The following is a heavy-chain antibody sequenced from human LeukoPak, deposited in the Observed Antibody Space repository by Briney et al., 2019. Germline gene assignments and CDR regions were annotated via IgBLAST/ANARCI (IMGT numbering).Heavy chain of an antibody. CDR3: ARADTAMPNDAFDI. V-gene: IGHV1-69*05. CDR2: IIPIFGTA. J-gene: IGHJ3*02. D-gene: IGHD5-18*01. CDR1: GGTFSSYA. Sequence: SVKVSCKASGGTFSSYAISWVRQAPGQGLEWMGRIIPIFGTANYAQKFQGRVTITTDESTSTAYMEQSSLRSEDTAVYYCARADTAMPNDAFDIWGQGTMVTVSS.